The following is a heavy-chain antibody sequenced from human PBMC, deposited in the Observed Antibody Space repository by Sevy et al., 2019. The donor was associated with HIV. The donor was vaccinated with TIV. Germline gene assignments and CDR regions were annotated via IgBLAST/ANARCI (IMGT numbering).Heavy chain of an antibody. CDR1: GFTFSTYS. CDR2: ISSGSTYI. V-gene: IGHV3-21*06. Sequence: GGSLRLSCAASGFTFSTYSMNWVRQSPGKGLEWVSFISSGSTYIHYADSVKGRFTISRDNAKNSLYLQMNSLRAEDTVVYYCASDPSRLEMSYFDYWGQGTLVTVSS. J-gene: IGHJ4*02. D-gene: IGHD2-21*01. CDR3: ASDPSRLEMSYFDY.